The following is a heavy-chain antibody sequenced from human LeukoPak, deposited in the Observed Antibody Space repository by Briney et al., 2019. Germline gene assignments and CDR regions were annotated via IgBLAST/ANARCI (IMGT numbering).Heavy chain of an antibody. V-gene: IGHV3-7*03. Sequence: HPGGSLRLSCVASGFTFSSSWMSWVRQAPGKGLEWVANIKQDGSEKSYVESVRGRFTISRDNAKNSLYLQLNSLRAEDTALYYYARDNPPDYWGQGTLVTVSS. J-gene: IGHJ4*02. CDR3: ARDNPPDY. CDR1: GFTFSSSW. CDR2: IKQDGSEK.